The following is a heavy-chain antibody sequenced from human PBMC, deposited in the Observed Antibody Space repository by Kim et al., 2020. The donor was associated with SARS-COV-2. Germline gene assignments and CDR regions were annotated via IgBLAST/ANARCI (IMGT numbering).Heavy chain of an antibody. D-gene: IGHD6-19*01. J-gene: IGHJ5*02. CDR3: AAAEVPVAEVCS. V-gene: IGHV1-24*01. Sequence: SYAQKFQGRVTMTEDTSTDTAYMELSSLRSEDTAVYYCAAAEVPVAEVCSWGQGTLVTVSS.